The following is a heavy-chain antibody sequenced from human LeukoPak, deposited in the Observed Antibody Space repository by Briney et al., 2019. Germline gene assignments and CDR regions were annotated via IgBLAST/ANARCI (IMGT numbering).Heavy chain of an antibody. CDR2: INPSGGTT. J-gene: IGHJ4*02. CDR3: ARDPGEYSGSHLFDY. D-gene: IGHD6-6*01. Sequence: ASVKVSCKASGYTFTSYYIHWVRQAPGRGLECMGIINPSGGTTIYAQNFQGRVTMTRDMSTSTVYMQLSSLRSQDTAVYYCARDPGEYSGSHLFDYWGQGTLVTVSS. V-gene: IGHV1-46*01. CDR1: GYTFTSYY.